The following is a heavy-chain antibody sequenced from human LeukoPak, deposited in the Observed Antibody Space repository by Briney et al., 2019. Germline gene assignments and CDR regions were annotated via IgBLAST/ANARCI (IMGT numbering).Heavy chain of an antibody. CDR1: GFTFSSYS. D-gene: IGHD3-16*01. Sequence: GGSLRLSCAASGFTFSSYSMNWVRQAPGKGLEWVSSISRTSRHKYYSDSVKGRFTIPRDDAENSLFLQMNSLRAEDTAVYYCARDWGGFDYWGQGTLVTVSS. J-gene: IGHJ4*02. CDR3: ARDWGGFDY. V-gene: IGHV3-21*01. CDR2: ISRTSRHK.